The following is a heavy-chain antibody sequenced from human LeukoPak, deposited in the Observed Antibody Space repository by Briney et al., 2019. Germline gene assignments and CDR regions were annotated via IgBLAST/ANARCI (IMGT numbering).Heavy chain of an antibody. J-gene: IGHJ4*02. CDR1: GFTFSNFA. CDR3: ARDSGRSATYFNY. D-gene: IGHD3-10*01. Sequence: GGSLRLSCAASGFTFSNFALHWVRQAPGKGLEWVAGISYDAGKTYYADSVRGRFTISRDTSKNTLYLQMNGLRAEDTAVYYCARDSGRSATYFNYWGQGTLVTVSS. V-gene: IGHV3-30*04. CDR2: ISYDAGKT.